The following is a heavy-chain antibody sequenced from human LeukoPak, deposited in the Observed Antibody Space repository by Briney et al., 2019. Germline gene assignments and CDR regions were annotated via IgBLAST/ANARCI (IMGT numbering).Heavy chain of an antibody. Sequence: GRSLRLSCAASGFTFISYAMSWVRQAPGKCLEWVSAISGSGRSTYYADSVKCRFTISRDNSKNTLYLQMNSLRAEDTAVYYCAKGSRIAARLPPVVLYYYGMDVWGQGTTVTVSS. J-gene: IGHJ6*02. CDR3: AKGSRIAARLPPVVLYYYGMDV. CDR2: ISGSGRST. V-gene: IGHV3-23*01. CDR1: GFTFISYA. D-gene: IGHD6-6*01.